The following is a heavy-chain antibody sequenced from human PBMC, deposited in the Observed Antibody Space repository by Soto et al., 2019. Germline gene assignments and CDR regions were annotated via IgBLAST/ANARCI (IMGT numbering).Heavy chain of an antibody. D-gene: IGHD3-16*02. CDR1: GFTFSSYA. V-gene: IGHV3-30-3*01. J-gene: IGHJ4*02. Sequence: QAQMVESGGGVVQPGRSLRLSCAASGFTFSSYAMHWVRQAPGKGLEWVAVISYDGSEKYHADSVKGRFTISRDNSKNTLYLQMNSLRPEDTAVYYCARADAWALPGYRFDYWGQGTLITVSS. CDR2: ISYDGSEK. CDR3: ARADAWALPGYRFDY.